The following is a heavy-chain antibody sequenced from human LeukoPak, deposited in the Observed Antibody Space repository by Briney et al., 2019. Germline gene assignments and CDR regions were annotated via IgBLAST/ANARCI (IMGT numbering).Heavy chain of an antibody. CDR3: TRVASLVYDY. J-gene: IGHJ4*02. CDR1: GFTFSDHY. CDR2: IRNKPHSYTT. Sequence: PGGSLRLSCAASGFTFSDHYMDWVRQAPGKGLEWVGRIRNKPHSYTTEYAASVKGRFTISRDDSKNSLYLQMTSLKTEDTAVYYCTRVASLVYDYWGQGTLVTVSS. D-gene: IGHD2-15*01. V-gene: IGHV3-72*01.